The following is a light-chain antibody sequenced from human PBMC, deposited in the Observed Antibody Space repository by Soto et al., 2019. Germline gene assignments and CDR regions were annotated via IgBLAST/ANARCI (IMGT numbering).Light chain of an antibody. CDR1: QRVRSNY. J-gene: IGKJ1*01. Sequence: EIVLTLSPGTLSLSPGERATLSCRASQRVRSNYLAWCQQKPGQAPRLLIYGASSRATGIPDRFSGSGSGTDFSLTISRLEPEDFAVYYCQQYGNSPETFGQGSKVDIK. V-gene: IGKV3-20*01. CDR2: GAS. CDR3: QQYGNSPET.